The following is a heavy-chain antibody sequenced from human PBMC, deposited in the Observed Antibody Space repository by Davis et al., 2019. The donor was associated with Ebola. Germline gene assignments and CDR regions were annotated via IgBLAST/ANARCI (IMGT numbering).Heavy chain of an antibody. V-gene: IGHV7-4-1*02. D-gene: IGHD1-7*01. CDR1: GYTFTSYA. CDR3: AREWGRGTRTLGLDY. CDR2: INTNTGNP. J-gene: IGHJ4*02. Sequence: AASVKVSCKASGYTFTSYAMNWVRQAPGQGLEWMGWINTNTGNPTYAQGFTGRFVFSLDTSVSTAYLQISSLKAEDTAVYYCAREWGRGTRTLGLDYWGQGTLVTVSS.